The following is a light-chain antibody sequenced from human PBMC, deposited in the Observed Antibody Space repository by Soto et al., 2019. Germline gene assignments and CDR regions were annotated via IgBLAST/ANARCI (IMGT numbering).Light chain of an antibody. V-gene: IGKV3-20*01. CDR3: QQYGGSPYT. J-gene: IGKJ2*01. Sequence: EIVLPQSPGTLSLSPGERATLSCRASQTINSGLAWYQYKRGQAPRLLIYGVSVRAIGIPDRFGGSGSGTDFTLTISRLEPEDFAVYFCQQYGGSPYTVGQGTKVDIK. CDR1: QTINSG. CDR2: GVS.